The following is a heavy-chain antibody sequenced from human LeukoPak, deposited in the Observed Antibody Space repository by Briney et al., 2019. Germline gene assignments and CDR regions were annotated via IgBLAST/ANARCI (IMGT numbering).Heavy chain of an antibody. D-gene: IGHD2-8*01. CDR1: GFTLSDYY. V-gene: IGHV3-11*01. CDR2: ISNSGNTI. Sequence: GGSLRLSCAASGFTLSDYYMSWIRQAPGKGLEWVSHISNSGNTIYYADSVKGRFSISRDNAKNSLYLQMNSLRAEDTAVYYCARDLRVYYFDNWGQGTLVTVSS. CDR3: ARDLRVYYFDN. J-gene: IGHJ4*02.